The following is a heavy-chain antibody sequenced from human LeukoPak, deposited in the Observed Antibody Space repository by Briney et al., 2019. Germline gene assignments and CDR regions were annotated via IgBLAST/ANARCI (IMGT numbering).Heavy chain of an antibody. CDR2: ISSSSSTI. D-gene: IGHD3-3*01. CDR1: GFTFSSYA. Sequence: PGGSLRLSCAASGFTFSSYAMSWVRQAPGKGLEWVSYISSSSSTIYYADSVKGRLTISRDNSKNTLYLQMNSLRAEDTAVYYCARESYYDFWSGYHIHPHMDVWGKGTTVTVSS. J-gene: IGHJ6*03. V-gene: IGHV3-48*01. CDR3: ARESYYDFWSGYHIHPHMDV.